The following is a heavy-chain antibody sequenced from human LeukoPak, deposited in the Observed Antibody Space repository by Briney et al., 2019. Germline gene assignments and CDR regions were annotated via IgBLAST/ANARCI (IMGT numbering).Heavy chain of an antibody. D-gene: IGHD3-22*01. CDR3: AKEEGYYYDSGGYYVEYFQH. J-gene: IGHJ1*01. CDR2: ISYDGSNK. CDR1: GFSFFTYA. Sequence: GKSLRLSCEASGFSFFTYAIHWVRQAPGKGLEWVAVISYDGSNKYYADSVMGRFSISRDNSKNTLYLQMNSLRAEDTAVYYCAKEEGYYYDSGGYYVEYFQHWGQGTLVTVSS. V-gene: IGHV3-30-3*01.